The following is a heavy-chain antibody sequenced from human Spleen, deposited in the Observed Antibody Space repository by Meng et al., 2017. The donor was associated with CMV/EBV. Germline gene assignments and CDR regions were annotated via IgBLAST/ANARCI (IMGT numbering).Heavy chain of an antibody. V-gene: IGHV2-5*02. CDR3: AHWQRNFDY. CDR1: GFSLSTSGVG. J-gene: IGHJ4*02. Sequence: LPCTFSGFSLSTSGVGVGWIRQPPGGALEWLALIYWDDDKRYSPSLKNRLTITKDTSKNQVVLRMTNMDPVDTATYYCAHWQRNFDYWGQGTLVTVSS. CDR2: IYWDDDK.